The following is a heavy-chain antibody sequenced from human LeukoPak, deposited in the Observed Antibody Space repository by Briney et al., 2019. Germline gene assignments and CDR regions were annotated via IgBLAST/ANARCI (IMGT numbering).Heavy chain of an antibody. V-gene: IGHV3-48*02. Sequence: AGGPLRLSCAASGFTFSSYSMNWVRQAPGKGLEWVSYISGSSTTTIYANSVKGRFTISRDNAKNSLYLQMRSLRDEDTAVYYCARDRAGFGEFFVDYWGQGTLVTASS. CDR3: ARDRAGFGEFFVDY. D-gene: IGHD3-10*01. CDR1: GFTFSSYS. J-gene: IGHJ4*02. CDR2: ISGSSTTT.